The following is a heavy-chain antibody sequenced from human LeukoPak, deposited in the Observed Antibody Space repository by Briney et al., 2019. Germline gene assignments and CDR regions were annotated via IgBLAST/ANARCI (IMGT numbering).Heavy chain of an antibody. CDR3: ARSHALTQRIQLWGFDC. D-gene: IGHD5-18*01. CDR1: GFTFSSYS. CDR2: ISSSSSYI. V-gene: IGHV3-21*01. J-gene: IGHJ4*02. Sequence: GGSLRLSCAASGFTFSSYSMNWVRQAPGKGLEWVSSISSSSSYIYYADSVKGRFTISRDNAKNSLYLQMNSLRAEDTAVYYCARSHALTQRIQLWGFDCWGQGTLVTVSS.